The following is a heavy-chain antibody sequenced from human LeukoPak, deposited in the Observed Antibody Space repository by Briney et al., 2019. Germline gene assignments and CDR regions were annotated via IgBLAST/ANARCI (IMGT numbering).Heavy chain of an antibody. Sequence: GGSLRLSCAASGFTFSSYAMSWVRQAPGKGLEWVPTISGSGGNTYYADSVKGRFTISRDNSKNTLYLQMNSLRAEDTAVYYCAKVPAYYGDYRAYWGQGTLVTVSS. CDR3: AKVPAYYGDYRAY. J-gene: IGHJ4*02. D-gene: IGHD4-17*01. CDR1: GFTFSSYA. CDR2: ISGSGGNT. V-gene: IGHV3-23*01.